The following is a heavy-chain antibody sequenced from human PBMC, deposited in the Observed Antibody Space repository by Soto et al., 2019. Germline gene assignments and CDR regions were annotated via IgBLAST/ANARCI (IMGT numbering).Heavy chain of an antibody. CDR2: IKSKTDGGTT. Sequence: GGSLRLSCAASGFTFSNAWMSWVRQAPGKGLEWVGRIKSKTDGGTTDYAAPVKGRFTISRDDSKNTLYLQMNSLKTEDTAVYYCTTGPLLWTYCSGGSCHGKNYYYYYMDVWGKGTTVTVSS. CDR3: TTGPLLWTYCSGGSCHGKNYYYYYMDV. J-gene: IGHJ6*03. D-gene: IGHD2-15*01. V-gene: IGHV3-15*01. CDR1: GFTFSNAW.